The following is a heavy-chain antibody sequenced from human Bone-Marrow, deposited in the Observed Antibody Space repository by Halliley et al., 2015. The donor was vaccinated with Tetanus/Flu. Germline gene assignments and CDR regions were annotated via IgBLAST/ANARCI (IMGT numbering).Heavy chain of an antibody. Sequence: KGLEWICYIDYRGVTNYNPSVRSRVSISRDMAKNQFSLKRRSMTVAGTAVYYRARDRSNSLDYWGQGTLVPVSS. CDR2: IDYRGVT. J-gene: IGHJ4*02. D-gene: IGHD1-26*01. CDR3: ARDRSNSLDY. V-gene: IGHV4-59*01.